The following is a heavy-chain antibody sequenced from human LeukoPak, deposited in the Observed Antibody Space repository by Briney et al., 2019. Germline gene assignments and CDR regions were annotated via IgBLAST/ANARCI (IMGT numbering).Heavy chain of an antibody. CDR1: GFTFSSYG. Sequence: GGSLRPSCAASGFTFSSYGMSWVRQAPGKGLEWVSAIGGRDGSTYYADSVKGRFTISRDNSKNTLYVQVNSLGTEDTAAYYCAKGSYYDSSGSFYFDYWGQGTLVTVSS. J-gene: IGHJ4*02. CDR3: AKGSYYDSSGSFYFDY. D-gene: IGHD3-22*01. V-gene: IGHV3-23*01. CDR2: IGGRDGST.